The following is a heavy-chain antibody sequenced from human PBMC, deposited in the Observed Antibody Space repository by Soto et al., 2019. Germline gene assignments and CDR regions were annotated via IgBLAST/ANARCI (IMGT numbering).Heavy chain of an antibody. D-gene: IGHD6-13*01. V-gene: IGHV2-5*02. J-gene: IGHJ5*02. CDR3: AYRSGIPAAAECFLP. Sequence: SGPTLVNPTQTLTLTCTFSGFPLSTRGVGVGWIRQPPGKALEWLALIYWGDDKRYSPSLKSRLTITKDTSKNQVVLTMTNMDPVDTATYYCAYRSGIPAAAECFLPWGPGTLVSVSS. CDR2: IYWGDDK. CDR1: GFPLSTRGVG.